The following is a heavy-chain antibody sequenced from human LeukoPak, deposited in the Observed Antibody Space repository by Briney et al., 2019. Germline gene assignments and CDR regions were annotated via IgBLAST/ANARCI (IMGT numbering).Heavy chain of an antibody. J-gene: IGHJ4*02. CDR3: AKDNRRHYTSGPNPDSLH. CDR1: GFTFSSYA. D-gene: IGHD6-19*01. Sequence: HPGGSLRLSCAASGFTFSSYAMSWVRQAPGKGLEWVSGISWNSGTIDYADSVRGRFTISRDNAKNSLYLQMDSLRVEDTAFYYCAKDNRRHYTSGPNPDSLHWGQGALVTVSP. V-gene: IGHV3-9*01. CDR2: ISWNSGTI.